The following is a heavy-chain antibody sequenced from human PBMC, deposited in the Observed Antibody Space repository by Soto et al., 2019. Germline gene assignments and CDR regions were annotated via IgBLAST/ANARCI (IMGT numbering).Heavy chain of an antibody. CDR2: ITPFSGDV. V-gene: IGHV1-45*02. Sequence: QMQLVQSGAEVKKTGSSVTVSCKALGNTFTYRYLHWVRQAPGQALEWMGWITPFSGDVHYAQKFQERVNITRDRSINTAYMQMSSLRSEDTAMYFCAGGGAGSGPFTWELPDHWGQGTLVTVSS. CDR1: GNTFTYRY. J-gene: IGHJ4*02. CDR3: AGGGAGSGPFTWELPDH. D-gene: IGHD1-26*01.